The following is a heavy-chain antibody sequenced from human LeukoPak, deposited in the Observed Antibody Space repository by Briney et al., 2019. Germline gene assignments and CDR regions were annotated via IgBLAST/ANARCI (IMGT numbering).Heavy chain of an antibody. J-gene: IGHJ4*02. V-gene: IGHV4-39*07. Sequence: SETLSLTCAVYGGSFSSYYWGWIRQPPGKGLEWIGSIYYSGSTYYNPSLKSRVTISVDTSKNQFSLKLSSVTAADTAVYYCARDIPRYCSGGSCYSEGFDYWGQGTLVTVSS. D-gene: IGHD2-15*01. CDR3: ARDIPRYCSGGSCYSEGFDY. CDR1: GGSFSSYY. CDR2: IYYSGST.